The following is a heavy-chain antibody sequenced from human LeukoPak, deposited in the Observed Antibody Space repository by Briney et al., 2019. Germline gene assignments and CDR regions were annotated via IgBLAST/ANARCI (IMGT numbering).Heavy chain of an antibody. D-gene: IGHD6-25*01. CDR2: IFSSGIT. V-gene: IGHV4-59*01. Sequence: SETLSLTCIVSYGSISSYYWSWIRQPPGKGLEWIGQIFSSGITNYSPSLKSRVTISVDTSKNQFSLKLTSVTAADTAVYFCARSGGFGSDYWGQGTLVTVSS. CDR3: ARSGGFGSDY. J-gene: IGHJ4*02. CDR1: YGSISSYY.